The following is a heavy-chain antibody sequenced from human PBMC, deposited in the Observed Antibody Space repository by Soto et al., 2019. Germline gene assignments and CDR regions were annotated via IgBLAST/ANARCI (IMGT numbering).Heavy chain of an antibody. CDR2: IKQDGSEK. CDR1: GFTFSSYW. CDR3: AKDRITMIVVVEPDAFDI. V-gene: IGHV3-7*03. J-gene: IGHJ3*02. Sequence: EVQLVESGGGLVQPGGSLRLSCAASGFTFSSYWMSWVRQAPGKGLEWVANIKQDGSEKYYVDSVKGRFTISRDNSKNTLYLQMNSLRAEDTAVYYCAKDRITMIVVVEPDAFDIWGQGTMVTVSS. D-gene: IGHD3-22*01.